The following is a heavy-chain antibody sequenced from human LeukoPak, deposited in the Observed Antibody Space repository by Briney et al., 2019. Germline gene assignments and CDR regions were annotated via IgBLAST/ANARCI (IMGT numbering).Heavy chain of an antibody. Sequence: SETLSLTCAVYGGSFSGYYWSWIRQPPGKGLEWIGVINHSGGTNYNPSLQSRVTISVDTSKNQFSLKLSSVTAADTAVYYCARVLSYQLPKRRNWYFDLWGRGTLVTVSS. CDR2: INHSGGT. CDR1: GGSFSGYY. V-gene: IGHV4-34*01. D-gene: IGHD2-2*01. CDR3: ARVLSYQLPKRRNWYFDL. J-gene: IGHJ2*01.